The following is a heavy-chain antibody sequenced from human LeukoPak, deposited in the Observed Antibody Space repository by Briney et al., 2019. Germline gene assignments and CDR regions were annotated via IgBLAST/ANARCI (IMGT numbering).Heavy chain of an antibody. J-gene: IGHJ6*02. CDR1: GGSFSGYY. D-gene: IGHD5-18*01. V-gene: IGHV4-34*01. CDR3: ARRRGYSYGYGYYYYYGMDV. Sequence: PSETLSLTCAVYGGSFSGYYWSWIRQPPGKGLEWIGEINHSGSTNYNPSLKSRVTISVDTSKNQFSLKLSSVTAADTAVYYCARRRGYSYGYGYYYYYGMDVWGQGTTVTVSS. CDR2: INHSGST.